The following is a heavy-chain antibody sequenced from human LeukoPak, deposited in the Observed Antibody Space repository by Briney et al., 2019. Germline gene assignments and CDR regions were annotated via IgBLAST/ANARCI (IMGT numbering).Heavy chain of an antibody. CDR2: ISYSSGFI. Sequence: GGSLRLSCVASGFSFRRYSMNWVRQAPGKGLEWVAYISYSSGFIYYADSVKGRFIITRDNAEDSLYLQMNSLRAEDTAVYYCARDQGTYTDYDVDYWGQGTLVTVSS. CDR3: ARDQGTYTDYDVDY. CDR1: GFSFRRYS. D-gene: IGHD4-17*01. V-gene: IGHV3-21*01. J-gene: IGHJ4*02.